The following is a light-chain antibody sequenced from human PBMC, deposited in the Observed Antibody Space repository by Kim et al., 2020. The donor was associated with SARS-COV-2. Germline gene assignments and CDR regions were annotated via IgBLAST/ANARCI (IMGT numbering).Light chain of an antibody. Sequence: DIQMTQSPSSLSASVGDRVTITCQASDDIKNHLSWFQQRPGKAPKVLIQGAVNLETGVQSRFSATGFGTDFTLTISSLQPEDLATYFCQQYYDDVTFGQGTKVDIK. J-gene: IGKJ1*01. CDR2: GAV. CDR1: DDIKNH. V-gene: IGKV1-33*01. CDR3: QQYYDDVT.